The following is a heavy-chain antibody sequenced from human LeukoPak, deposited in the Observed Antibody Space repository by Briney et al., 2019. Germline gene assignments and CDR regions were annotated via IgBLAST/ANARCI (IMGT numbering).Heavy chain of an antibody. Sequence: GESLKISCKASGYIFSIYWIAWVRQMPGKGLEWMGIIYPSDSDSRYSPSFQGRVTFSADKSISTAYLQWTSLKASDTAMYYCARVRVPADGLTEAFDIWGQGTKLIVSS. CDR3: ARVRVPADGLTEAFDI. V-gene: IGHV5-51*01. J-gene: IGHJ3*02. CDR2: IYPSDSDS. CDR1: GYIFSIYW. D-gene: IGHD2-2*01.